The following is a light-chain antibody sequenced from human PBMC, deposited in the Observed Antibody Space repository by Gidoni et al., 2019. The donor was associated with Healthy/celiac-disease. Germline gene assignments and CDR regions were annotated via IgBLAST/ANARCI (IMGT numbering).Light chain of an antibody. CDR1: PSVSSY. J-gene: IGKJ2*01. Sequence: ELVFTQSPATLSLSPGERATLSCRASPSVSSYLAWYQQKPGQAPRLLIYDASNRATGIPARFSGSGSGTDFTLTISSLEPEDFAVYYCQQRSNWPPYTFGQGTKLEIK. CDR2: DAS. V-gene: IGKV3-11*01. CDR3: QQRSNWPPYT.